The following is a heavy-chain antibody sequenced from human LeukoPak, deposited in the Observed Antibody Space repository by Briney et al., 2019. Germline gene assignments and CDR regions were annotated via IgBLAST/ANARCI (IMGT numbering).Heavy chain of an antibody. Sequence: SETLSLTCTVSGDSISSYSWSWIRQPPGKGLEWIGYIYYSGSTNYNPSLKSRVTISVDTSKNQFSLKLSSVTTADTAVYYCARRYCSGGSCYPDYWGQATLVTVSS. V-gene: IGHV4-59*08. CDR1: GDSISSYS. CDR2: IYYSGST. J-gene: IGHJ4*02. CDR3: ARRYCSGGSCYPDY. D-gene: IGHD2-15*01.